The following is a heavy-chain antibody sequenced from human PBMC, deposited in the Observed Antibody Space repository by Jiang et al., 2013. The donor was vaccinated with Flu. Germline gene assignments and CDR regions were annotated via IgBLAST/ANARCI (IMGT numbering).Heavy chain of an antibody. Sequence: EWMGWISAYNGNTNYAQKLQGRVTMTTDTSTSTAYMELRSLRSDDTAVYYCAREVVPAYFPYGMDVWGQGTTVTVSS. J-gene: IGHJ6*02. D-gene: IGHD2-2*01. V-gene: IGHV1-18*01. CDR2: ISAYNGNT. CDR3: AREVVPAYFPYGMDV.